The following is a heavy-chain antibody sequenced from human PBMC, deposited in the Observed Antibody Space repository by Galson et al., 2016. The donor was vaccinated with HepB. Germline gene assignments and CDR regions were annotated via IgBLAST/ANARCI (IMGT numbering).Heavy chain of an antibody. CDR2: IIPLFGAT. CDR1: GGTFSNFA. CDR3: AREGAEMAVAGAAFDH. Sequence: SVKVSCKASGGTFSNFAISWLRQAPGQGLEWMGGIIPLFGATNYAQKFQGRVTITADKSTTTVHMDLSSLRSEDTAVYYCAREGAEMAVAGAAFDHWGQGTLVTVSS. D-gene: IGHD6-19*01. V-gene: IGHV1-69*06. J-gene: IGHJ4*02.